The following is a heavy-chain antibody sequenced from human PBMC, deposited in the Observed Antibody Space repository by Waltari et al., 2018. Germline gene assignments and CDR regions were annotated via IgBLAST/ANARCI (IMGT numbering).Heavy chain of an antibody. Sequence: ELQVLESGGGLMQPGDSLRISCAASEFIFSDYAMSWVRQAPGRGLEGVSSISSTCGNTRYADSVKGRFTVSRDNSKNVVFLQMNSLRDEDTALYFCAKGKSSSGWYGGYDQWGQGTLVSVSS. CDR3: AKGKSSSGWYGGYDQ. CDR1: EFIFSDYA. V-gene: IGHV3-23*01. D-gene: IGHD6-19*01. J-gene: IGHJ4*02. CDR2: ISSTCGNT.